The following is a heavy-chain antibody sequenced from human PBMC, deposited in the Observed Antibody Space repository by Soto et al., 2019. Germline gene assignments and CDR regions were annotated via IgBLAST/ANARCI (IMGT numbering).Heavy chain of an antibody. J-gene: IGHJ4*02. CDR2: ISGSGGST. D-gene: IGHD6-19*01. CDR1: GFTFSSYA. CDR3: AKCKALVIAVAPVDY. Sequence: WGSLRLSCAASGFTFSSYAMSWVRQAPGKGLEWVSAISGSGGSTYYADSVKGRFTISRDNSKNTLYLQMNSLRAEDTAVYYCAKCKALVIAVAPVDYWGQGTLVTVS. V-gene: IGHV3-23*01.